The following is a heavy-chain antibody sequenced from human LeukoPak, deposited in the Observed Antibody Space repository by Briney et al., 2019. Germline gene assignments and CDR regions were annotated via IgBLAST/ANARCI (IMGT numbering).Heavy chain of an antibody. CDR1: GGSFSGYY. Sequence: SETLSLTCAVYGGSFSGYYWSWIRQPPGKGLEWIGEINHSGSTNYNPSLKSRVTISVDTSKNQFSLKLSSVTAADTAVYYCARSYAYYDILTGYYKGAFDIWGQGTMVTVSS. D-gene: IGHD3-9*01. CDR3: ARSYAYYDILTGYYKGAFDI. V-gene: IGHV4-34*01. CDR2: INHSGST. J-gene: IGHJ3*02.